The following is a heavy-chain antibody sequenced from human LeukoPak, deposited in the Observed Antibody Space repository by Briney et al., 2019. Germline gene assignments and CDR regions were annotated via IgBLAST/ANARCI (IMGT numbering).Heavy chain of an antibody. V-gene: IGHV3-23*01. J-gene: IGHJ4*02. D-gene: IGHD4-23*01. CDR2: ISGSGGST. Sequence: GGSLRLSYAASGFTFSSYAMSWVRQAPGKGLEWVSAISGSGGSTYYADSVKGRFTISRDNSKNTLYLQMNSLRAEDTAVYYCAKVSGNDDYGGNVLDYWGQGTLVTVSS. CDR3: AKVSGNDDYGGNVLDY. CDR1: GFTFSSYA.